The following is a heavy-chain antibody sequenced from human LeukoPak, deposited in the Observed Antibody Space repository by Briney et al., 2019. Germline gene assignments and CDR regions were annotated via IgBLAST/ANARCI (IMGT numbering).Heavy chain of an antibody. CDR3: AKGRAQYTYGPYYFDY. Sequence: GGSLRLSCAASGFTFSSYGMHWVRQAPGKGLEWMAFIRYDGSNKYYADSVKGRFTISRDSSKKMLYLQMNSLRAEDTAVYYCAKGRAQYTYGPYYFDYWGQGTLVTVSS. D-gene: IGHD5-18*01. CDR1: GFTFSSYG. V-gene: IGHV3-30*02. CDR2: IRYDGSNK. J-gene: IGHJ4*02.